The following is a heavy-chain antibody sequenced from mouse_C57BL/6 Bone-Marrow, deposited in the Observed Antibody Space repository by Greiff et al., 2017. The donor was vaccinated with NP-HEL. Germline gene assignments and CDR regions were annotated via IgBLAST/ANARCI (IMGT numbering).Heavy chain of an antibody. V-gene: IGHV1-19*01. CDR1: GYTFTDYS. Sequence: VQLQQSGPVLVKPGASVKMSCKASGYTFTDYSMNWVKQSHGKSLEWIGVINPYNGGTSSNQKFKGKATLTVDKSSSTAYMQLNSLTSEDSAVYYCARGDYGSSYVYWYFDVWGTGTTVTVSA. D-gene: IGHD1-1*01. CDR2: INPYNGGT. J-gene: IGHJ1*03. CDR3: ARGDYGSSYVYWYFDV.